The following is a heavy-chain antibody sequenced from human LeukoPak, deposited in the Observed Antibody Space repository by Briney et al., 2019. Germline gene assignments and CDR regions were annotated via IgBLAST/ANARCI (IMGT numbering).Heavy chain of an antibody. D-gene: IGHD3-22*01. CDR1: GYSFTSYC. J-gene: IGHJ4*02. Sequence: GESLKISCKGSGYSFTSYCIGWVRQMPGQGLEWMGIIYPGDSDTRYSPSFQGQVTISADKSISTAYLQWSSLKASDTAMYYCARPNYDSSGYYSYFDYWGQGTLVTVSS. CDR2: IYPGDSDT. CDR3: ARPNYDSSGYYSYFDY. V-gene: IGHV5-51*01.